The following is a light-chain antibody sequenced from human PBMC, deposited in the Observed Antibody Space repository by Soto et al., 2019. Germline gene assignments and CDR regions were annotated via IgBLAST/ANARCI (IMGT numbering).Light chain of an antibody. CDR3: QQANSFPRT. V-gene: IGKV1-12*01. CDR1: QAVSTW. Sequence: DIQMTQSPSSXSASVGDGVTITCRASQAVSTWLAWYQQKPGDAPKLLIYAASTLQSGVPSRFSGSGSGTDFTLTVRSLQPEDFATYYCQQANSFPRTFGGGTKVDIK. J-gene: IGKJ4*01. CDR2: AAS.